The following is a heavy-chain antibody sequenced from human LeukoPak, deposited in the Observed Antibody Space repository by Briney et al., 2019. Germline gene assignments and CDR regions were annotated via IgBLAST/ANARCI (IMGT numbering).Heavy chain of an antibody. V-gene: IGHV3-30*04. D-gene: IGHD5-12*01. Sequence: GGSLSLSCAASGFTFSSYAMHWVRQAPGKGLEWVAVISYDGSNKYYADSVKGRFTISRDNSKNTLYLQMNSLRAEDTAVYYCARASGYDGNWFDPWGQGTLVTVSS. J-gene: IGHJ5*02. CDR3: ARASGYDGNWFDP. CDR1: GFTFSSYA. CDR2: ISYDGSNK.